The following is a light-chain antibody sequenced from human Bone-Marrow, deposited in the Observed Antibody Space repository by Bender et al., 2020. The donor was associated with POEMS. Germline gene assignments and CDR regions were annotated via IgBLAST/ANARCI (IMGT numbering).Light chain of an antibody. CDR2: EGS. J-gene: IGLJ3*02. CDR3: AAWEDSLNGWV. Sequence: QSVLTQPPSASGTPGQRVTISCTGTSSDVGSYNLVSWYQQHPGKAPKLMIYEGSKRPSGVSNRFSGSKSGNTASLTISGLQSEDEADYYCAAWEDSLNGWVFGGGTKLTVL. CDR1: SSDVGSYNL. V-gene: IGLV2-23*01.